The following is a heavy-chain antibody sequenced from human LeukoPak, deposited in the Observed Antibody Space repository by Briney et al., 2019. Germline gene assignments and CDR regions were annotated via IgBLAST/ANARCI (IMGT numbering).Heavy chain of an antibody. V-gene: IGHV1-18*01. J-gene: IGHJ3*02. Sequence: ASVKVSCKASGYSFTSSGISWVRQAPGQGLEWMGWISAYNGNTDYAQKFQGRVTMTTDTSTSTAYMELRSLRSEDTTVYYCARRTLTIRTFDIWGQGTMVTVSS. CDR3: ARRTLTIRTFDI. CDR2: ISAYNGNT. CDR1: GYSFTSSG. D-gene: IGHD3-3*01.